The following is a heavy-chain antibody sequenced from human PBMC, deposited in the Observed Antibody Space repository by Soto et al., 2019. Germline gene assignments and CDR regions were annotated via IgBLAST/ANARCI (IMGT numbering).Heavy chain of an antibody. CDR3: ARLPGIALFDY. CDR1: GGSISSGGYY. CDR2: IYYSGST. V-gene: IGHV4-31*03. Sequence: PSETLSLTCTVSGGSISSGGYYWSWIRQHPGKGLEWIGYIYYSGSTYYNPSLKSRVTISVDTSKNQFSLKLSSVTAAGTAVYYCARLPGIALFDYWGQGTLVTVSS. J-gene: IGHJ4*02. D-gene: IGHD6-13*01.